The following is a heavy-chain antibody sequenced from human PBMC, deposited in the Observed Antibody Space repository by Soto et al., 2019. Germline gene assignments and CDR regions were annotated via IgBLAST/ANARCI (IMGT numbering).Heavy chain of an antibody. J-gene: IGHJ6*02. Sequence: SXTHSLTCTASGGSIRRYYGSWIRPQKGKGLEWIGYIYYSGSTNYNPSLKSRVTISVDTSKNQFSLKLSSVTAADTAVYYCARGYYGSGSYIYYYYGMDVWGQGTTVTVS. CDR1: GGSIRRYY. CDR3: ARGYYGSGSYIYYYYGMDV. CDR2: IYYSGST. D-gene: IGHD3-10*01. V-gene: IGHV4-59*01.